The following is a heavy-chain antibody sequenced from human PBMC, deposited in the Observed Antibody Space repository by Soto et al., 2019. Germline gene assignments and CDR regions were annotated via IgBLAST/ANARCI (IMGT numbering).Heavy chain of an antibody. CDR3: ARLEHMVFGVVMGNWFDP. D-gene: IGHD3-3*01. CDR2: IYYSGST. V-gene: IGHV4-59*08. J-gene: IGHJ5*02. CDR1: GGSISSYY. Sequence: SETLSLTCTVSGGSISSYYWSWIRQPPGKGLEWIGYIYYSGSTNYNPSLKSRVTISVDTSKNQFSLKLSSVTAADTAVYYCARLEHMVFGVVMGNWFDPWGQGTLVTVSS.